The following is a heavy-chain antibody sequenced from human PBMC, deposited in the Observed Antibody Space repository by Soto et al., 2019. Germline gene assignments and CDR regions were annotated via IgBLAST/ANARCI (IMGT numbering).Heavy chain of an antibody. V-gene: IGHV1-18*01. J-gene: IGHJ4*02. D-gene: IGHD6-19*01. Sequence: ASVKVSCKASGYTFTSYGISWVRQAPGQGLEWMGWISAYNGNTNYAQKLQGRVTMTTDTSTSTAYMELRSLRSDDTAVYYCAITSRPVAGDYFDYWGQGTLVTVSS. CDR2: ISAYNGNT. CDR1: GYTFTSYG. CDR3: AITSRPVAGDYFDY.